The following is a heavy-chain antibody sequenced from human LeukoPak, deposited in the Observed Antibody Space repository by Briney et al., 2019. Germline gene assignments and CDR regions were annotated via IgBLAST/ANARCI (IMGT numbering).Heavy chain of an antibody. CDR2: IYSAGNT. J-gene: IGHJ4*02. Sequence: PGGSLRLSCEASGFTVSSNYMSWVRQAPGKGLEWVSVIYSAGNTYYADSVKGRFTISRHNSENTLYLHMNSLRVEDTAVYFCARGGTPGYSSGRIDYWGQGTLVTVSS. CDR3: ARGGTPGYSSGRIDY. CDR1: GFTVSSNY. V-gene: IGHV3-53*04. D-gene: IGHD6-19*01.